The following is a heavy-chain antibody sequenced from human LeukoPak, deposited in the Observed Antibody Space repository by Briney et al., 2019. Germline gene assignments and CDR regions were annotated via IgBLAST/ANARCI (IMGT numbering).Heavy chain of an antibody. CDR1: GASIDSFY. Sequence: SETLSLTCTVSGASIDSFYWSWIRQPPGKGLEWITYIYHSGSTNYNPSLKSRVTISRDTSKSQFSLKLSSVTTADTAVYYRARSNWREFFDLWGRGTLVTVSS. CDR3: ARSNWREFFDL. J-gene: IGHJ2*01. D-gene: IGHD1-1*01. CDR2: IYHSGST. V-gene: IGHV4-59*01.